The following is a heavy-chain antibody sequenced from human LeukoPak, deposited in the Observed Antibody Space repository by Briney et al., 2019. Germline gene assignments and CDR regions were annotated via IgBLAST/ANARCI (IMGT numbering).Heavy chain of an antibody. CDR2: INTDGSST. D-gene: IGHD5-24*01. Sequence: GGSLRLSCAASGFTFSSYWMHWVRQAPGKGLVWVSRINTDGSSTTYADSVKGRFTISRDNAKNSLYLQMNSLRAEDTAVYYCARGERWLGGPFDYWGQGTLVTVSS. CDR3: ARGERWLGGPFDY. J-gene: IGHJ4*02. V-gene: IGHV3-74*01. CDR1: GFTFSSYW.